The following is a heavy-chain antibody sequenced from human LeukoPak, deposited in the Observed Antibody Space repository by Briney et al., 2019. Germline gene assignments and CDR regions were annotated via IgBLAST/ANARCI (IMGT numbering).Heavy chain of an antibody. CDR2: ISGSGGRT. CDR1: GFTFSSYA. J-gene: IGHJ5*02. D-gene: IGHD3-22*01. V-gene: IGHV3-23*01. Sequence: PGGSLRLSCAASGFTFSSYAISWVRHAPGKGLELVSSISGSGGRTYYADSVKGRLTISRDNSKNTLYLQMNSLRAEVTAVYYCTKGPYYYDSSGYSRRWFDPWGQGTLVTVSS. CDR3: TKGPYYYDSSGYSRRWFDP.